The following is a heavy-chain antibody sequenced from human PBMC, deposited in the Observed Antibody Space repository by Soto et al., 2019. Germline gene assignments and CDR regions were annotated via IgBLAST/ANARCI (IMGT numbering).Heavy chain of an antibody. CDR1: GFTFSTYS. V-gene: IGHV3-7*03. CDR3: ARDLRGGYNSFDY. CDR2: INRDGDEE. Sequence: XASLRLSCTDSGFTFSTYSMNWVRQAPGQGLEWVANINRDGDEENYVHSVKGRFTISRDNAKNSLSLHLSSLRADDTAVYYCARDLRGGYNSFDYWGQGALVTVSS. D-gene: IGHD5-12*01. J-gene: IGHJ4*02.